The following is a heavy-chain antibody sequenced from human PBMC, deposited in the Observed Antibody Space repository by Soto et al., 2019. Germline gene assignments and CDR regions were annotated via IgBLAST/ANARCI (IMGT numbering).Heavy chain of an antibody. CDR1: GFTFSSYG. Sequence: QVQLVESGGGVVQPGRSLRLSCAASGFTFSSYGMHWVRQAPGKGLEWVAVIWYDGSNKYYADSVKGRFTISRDNSKNTLYLQMNSLRAEDTAVYYCARGDCSGGSCYSPFDYWGQGTLVTVSS. J-gene: IGHJ4*02. D-gene: IGHD2-15*01. V-gene: IGHV3-33*01. CDR3: ARGDCSGGSCYSPFDY. CDR2: IWYDGSNK.